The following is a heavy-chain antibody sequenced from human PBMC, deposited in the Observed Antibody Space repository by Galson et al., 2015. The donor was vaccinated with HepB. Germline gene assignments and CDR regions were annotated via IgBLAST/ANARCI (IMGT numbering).Heavy chain of an antibody. Sequence: SVKVSCKASGYTFTSYGISWVRQAPGQGLEWMGWISAYNGNTNYAQKLQGRVTMTTDTSTSTAYMELRSLRSDDTAVYYCARSPPGAYIVVVPAEYYFDYWGQGTLVTVSS. D-gene: IGHD2-2*01. CDR3: ARSPPGAYIVVVPAEYYFDY. J-gene: IGHJ4*02. CDR1: GYTFTSYG. V-gene: IGHV1-18*04. CDR2: ISAYNGNT.